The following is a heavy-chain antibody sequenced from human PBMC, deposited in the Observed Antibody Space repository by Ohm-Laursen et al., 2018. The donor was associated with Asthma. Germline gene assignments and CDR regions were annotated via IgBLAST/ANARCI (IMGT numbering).Heavy chain of an antibody. V-gene: IGHV3-30-3*01. J-gene: IGHJ6*02. CDR2: GGSYYDGGLK. Sequence: SLGLSCAASGFTFRSYAMHWVRQAPGKGLEWVAVGGSYYDGGLKYYADSVNGRFTISRDNAKNPLYLQMNSLRAEDTAVYYCARDGRSRITIFGVSGGGMDVWGQGTTVTVSS. CDR3: ARDGRSRITIFGVSGGGMDV. CDR1: GFTFRSYA. D-gene: IGHD3-3*01.